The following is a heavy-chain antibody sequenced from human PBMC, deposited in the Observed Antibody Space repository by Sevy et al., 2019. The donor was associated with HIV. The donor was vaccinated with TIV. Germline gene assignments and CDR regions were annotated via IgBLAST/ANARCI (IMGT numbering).Heavy chain of an antibody. Sequence: GGSLRLSCAASGFTFSSASMNWVRQAPGKGLEWVSSITSSSSHMYDVDSLRGRFIISRDNTKNSLYLQMNSLSAEDTAVYYCVKDLFYAFDIWGQGTMVTVSS. CDR1: GFTFSSAS. CDR3: VKDLFYAFDI. J-gene: IGHJ3*02. V-gene: IGHV3-21*01. CDR2: ITSSSSHM. D-gene: IGHD3-10*02.